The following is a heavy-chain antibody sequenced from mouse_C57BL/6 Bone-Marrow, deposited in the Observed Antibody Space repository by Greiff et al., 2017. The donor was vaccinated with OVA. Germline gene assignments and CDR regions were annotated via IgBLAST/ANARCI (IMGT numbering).Heavy chain of an antibody. J-gene: IGHJ1*03. Sequence: VQLQQSGAELVRPGASVKLSCTASGFNIKDDYMHWVKQRPEQGLEWIGWIDPENGDTEYASKFQGKATITAETSSNTAYLQLSSLTSEDTAVYYCTTPTIDDGYYCDVWGTGTTVTVSS. CDR3: TTPTIDDGYYCDV. V-gene: IGHV14-4*01. D-gene: IGHD2-3*01. CDR2: IDPENGDT. CDR1: GFNIKDDY.